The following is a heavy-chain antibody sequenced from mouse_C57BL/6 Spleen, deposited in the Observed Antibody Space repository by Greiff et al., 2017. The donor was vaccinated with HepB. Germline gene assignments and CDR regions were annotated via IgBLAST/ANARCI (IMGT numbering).Heavy chain of an antibody. V-gene: IGHV1-52*01. D-gene: IGHD3-2*02. CDR1: GYTFTSYW. CDR3: ASSSGTAWFDY. CDR2: IDPSDSDT. Sequence: VQLQQPGAELVRPGSSVKLSCKASGYTFTSYWMHWVKQRPIQGLEWIGNIDPSDSDTHYNQKFKDKATLTVDKSSSTAYMQLSSLTSEASAVYYCASSSGTAWFDYWGQGTLVTVS. J-gene: IGHJ3*01.